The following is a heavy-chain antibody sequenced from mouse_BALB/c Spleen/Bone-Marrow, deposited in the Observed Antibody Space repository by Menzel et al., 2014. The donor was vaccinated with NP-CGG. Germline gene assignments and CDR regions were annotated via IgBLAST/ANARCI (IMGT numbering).Heavy chain of an antibody. J-gene: IGHJ4*01. CDR3: ARSTMITTGYYYAMDY. Sequence: EVKLVESGGGLVQPGGSRKVSCAASGSTFSSFGMQWVRQAPEKGLEWVAYISSGSSTIYYADTVKGRFTISRDNPKNTLFLQMTSLRSEDTAMYYCARSTMITTGYYYAMDYWGQGTSVTVSS. V-gene: IGHV5-17*02. CDR2: ISSGSSTI. CDR1: GSTFSSFG. D-gene: IGHD2-4*01.